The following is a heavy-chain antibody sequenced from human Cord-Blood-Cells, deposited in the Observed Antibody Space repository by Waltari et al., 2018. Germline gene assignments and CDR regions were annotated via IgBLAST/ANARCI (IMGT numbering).Heavy chain of an antibody. V-gene: IGHV3-30*03. J-gene: IGHJ4*02. CDR2: ISYDGSNK. CDR3: ARGDQYCSGGSCYYFDY. D-gene: IGHD2-15*01. Sequence: QVQLVESGGGVVQPGRSLRLSCAASGFTFSSYGMHWVRQAPGKGLEWVAVISYDGSNKYYADSVEGRFTISRDNSKNTLYLQMNSLRAEDTAVYYCARGDQYCSGGSCYYFDYWGQGTLVTVSS. CDR1: GFTFSSYG.